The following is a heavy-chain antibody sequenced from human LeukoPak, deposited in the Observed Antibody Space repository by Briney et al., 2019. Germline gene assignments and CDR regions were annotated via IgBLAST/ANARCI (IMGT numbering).Heavy chain of an antibody. Sequence: GGSLRLSCAASGFTFSSYSMNWVRQAPGKGLEWVSYISDSGSTIYYADSVKGRFTISRDNAKNSLYLQMNSLRAEDTAVYYCARDLGGSGYDQNYYFDYWGQGTLVTVSS. CDR3: ARDLGGSGYDQNYYFDY. D-gene: IGHD5-12*01. J-gene: IGHJ4*02. CDR2: ISDSGSTI. V-gene: IGHV3-48*04. CDR1: GFTFSSYS.